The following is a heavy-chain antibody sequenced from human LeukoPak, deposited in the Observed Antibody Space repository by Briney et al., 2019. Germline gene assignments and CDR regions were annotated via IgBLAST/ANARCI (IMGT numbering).Heavy chain of an antibody. Sequence: GGSLRLSWEASGFTVTSNDMSWVRQAPGKGLEWVSVIYIGGGTDYADSVKGRFTISRDNSKNTLYLQMNSLRAEDTAVYYCARGPRGFDPWGQGTLVTVSS. CDR3: ARGPRGFDP. V-gene: IGHV3-53*01. J-gene: IGHJ5*02. CDR2: IYIGGGT. CDR1: GFTVTSND.